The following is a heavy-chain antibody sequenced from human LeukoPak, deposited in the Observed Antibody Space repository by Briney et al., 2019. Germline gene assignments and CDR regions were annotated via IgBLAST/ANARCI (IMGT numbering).Heavy chain of an antibody. CDR2: IYHSGST. V-gene: IGHV4-4*02. D-gene: IGHD1-26*01. CDR1: GGSISSSNW. CDR3: ARDVLVGATRFDY. J-gene: IGHJ4*02. Sequence: NPSETLSLTCAVSGGSISSSNWWSWDRQPPGKGLEWIGEIYHSGSTNYNPSLKSRVTISVDKSKNQFSLKLSSVTAADTAVYYCARDVLVGATRFDYWGQGTLVTVSS.